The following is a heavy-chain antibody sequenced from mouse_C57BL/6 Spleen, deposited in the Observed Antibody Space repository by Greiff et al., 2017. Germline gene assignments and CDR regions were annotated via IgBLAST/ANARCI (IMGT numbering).Heavy chain of an antibody. CDR3: ATLYYDSEGDY. V-gene: IGHV1-4*01. Sequence: QVQLQQSGAELARPGASVKMSCKASGYTFTSYTMHWVKQRPGQGLEWIGYINPSSGYTKYNQKFKDKATLTADKSSSTAYMQLSSLTSEDSAVYYCATLYYDSEGDYWGQGTTLTVSS. J-gene: IGHJ2*01. CDR2: INPSSGYT. CDR1: GYTFTSYT. D-gene: IGHD2-4*01.